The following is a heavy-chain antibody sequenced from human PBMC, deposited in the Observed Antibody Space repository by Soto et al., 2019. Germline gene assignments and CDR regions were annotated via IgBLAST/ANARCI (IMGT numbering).Heavy chain of an antibody. V-gene: IGHV3-33*01. CDR3: ARNVGSSGSSRWFDT. J-gene: IGHJ5*02. CDR1: GFSLSNYG. CDR2: IWFDGSDE. Sequence: QVQLVESGGGVVQPGTSLRLSCVASGFSLSNYGMHWVRQAPGKGLEWVALIWFDGSDEYSAASVKGRFSISRDNSKNTLYLQMNSLSADDTAMYYCARNVGSSGSSRWFDTWGQGTLVTVSS. D-gene: IGHD3-10*01.